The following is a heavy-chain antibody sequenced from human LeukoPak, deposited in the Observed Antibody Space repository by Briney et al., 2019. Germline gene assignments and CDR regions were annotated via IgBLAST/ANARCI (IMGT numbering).Heavy chain of an antibody. CDR2: IIPIFGTA. J-gene: IGHJ3*02. D-gene: IGHD2-2*02. CDR3: ATDCSSTSCYILTDAFDI. CDR1: GGTFSSYA. V-gene: IGHV1-69*13. Sequence: AVKVSCKASGGTFSSYAISWVRQAPGQGLEWMGGIIPIFGTANYAQKLQGRVTITADESTSTAYMELSSLRSEDTAVYYCATDCSSTSCYILTDAFDIWGQGTMVTVSS.